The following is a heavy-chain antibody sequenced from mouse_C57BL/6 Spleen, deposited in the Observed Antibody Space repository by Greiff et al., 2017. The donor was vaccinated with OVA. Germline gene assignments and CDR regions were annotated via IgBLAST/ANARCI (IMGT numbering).Heavy chain of an antibody. D-gene: IGHD2-3*01. J-gene: IGHJ3*01. CDR3: AGYGNDSYYGWLAY. CDR1: EYEFPSHD. CDR2: INPDGGST. V-gene: IGHV5-2*01. Sequence: EVKLMESGADLVQPGASVKLSCESSEYEFPSHDMSWVRQSPEQGLELVGAINPDGGSTYYPDKMESQFIISTDNTNKTLYLQMSSLRSEDTALYYCAGYGNDSYYGWLAYWGQGTLVTVSA.